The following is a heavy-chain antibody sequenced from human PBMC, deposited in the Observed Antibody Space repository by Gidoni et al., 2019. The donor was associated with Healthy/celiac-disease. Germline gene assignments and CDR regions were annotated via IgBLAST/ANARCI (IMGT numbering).Heavy chain of an antibody. CDR2: TYTSGST. J-gene: IGHJ5*02. CDR3: ARDSDYGDWFDP. V-gene: IGHV4-61*02. CDR1: GGFISSGSYY. Sequence: QVQLQESGPGLVKPSQTLSLTCTVSGGFISSGSYYWSWIRQPAGKGLVWIGRTYTSGSTNYNPSLKSRVTISVDTSKNQFSLKLSSVTAAGTAVYYCARDSDYGDWFDPWGQGTLVTVSS. D-gene: IGHD4-17*01.